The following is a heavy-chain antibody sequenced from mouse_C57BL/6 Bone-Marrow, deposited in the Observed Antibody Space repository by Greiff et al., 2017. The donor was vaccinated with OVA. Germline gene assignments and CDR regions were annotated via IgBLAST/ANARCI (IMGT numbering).Heavy chain of an antibody. V-gene: IGHV1-5*01. CDR3: TRLGIMAYYFDY. D-gene: IGHD1-1*02. CDR2: IYPGNSDT. Sequence: EVQLQQSGTVLARPGASVKMSCKTSGYTFTSYWMHWVNQRPGQGLEWLGAIYPGNSDTSYNQKFKGKAKLTAVTSASTAYMELSSLTNEDSAVYYCTRLGIMAYYFDYWGQGTTLTVSS. J-gene: IGHJ2*01. CDR1: GYTFTSYW.